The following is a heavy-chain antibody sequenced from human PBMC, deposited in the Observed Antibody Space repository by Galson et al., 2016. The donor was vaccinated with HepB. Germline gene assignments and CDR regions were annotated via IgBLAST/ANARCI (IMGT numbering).Heavy chain of an antibody. CDR1: GFTFNKRG. CDR2: DSMDGRRK. Sequence: SLRLSCAASGFTFNKRGMHWVRQAPGKGLEWVAADSMDGRRKFYADSVKGRFTISRDNSNNMLFLQMSSLRVDDTAVYYCAKRHEYWPPVGCSVDYWGQGTLVSVSS. CDR3: AKRHEYWPPVGCSVDY. J-gene: IGHJ4*02. D-gene: IGHD2/OR15-2a*01. V-gene: IGHV3-30*18.